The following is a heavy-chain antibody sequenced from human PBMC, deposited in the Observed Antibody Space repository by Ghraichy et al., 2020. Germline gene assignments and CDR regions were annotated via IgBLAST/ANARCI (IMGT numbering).Heavy chain of an antibody. CDR1: GFTFSSYS. J-gene: IGHJ6*02. V-gene: IGHV3-21*01. CDR2: ISSSSSYI. Sequence: GGSLRLSCAASGFTFSSYSMNWVRQAPGKGLEWVSSISSSSSYIYYADSVKGRFTISRDNAKNSLYLQMNSLRAEDTAVYYCARDAYCSSTSCLVFSSYYYYGMDVWGQGTTVTVSS. D-gene: IGHD2-2*01. CDR3: ARDAYCSSTSCLVFSSYYYYGMDV.